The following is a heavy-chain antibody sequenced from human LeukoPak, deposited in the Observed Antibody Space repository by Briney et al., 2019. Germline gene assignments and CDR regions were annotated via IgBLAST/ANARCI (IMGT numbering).Heavy chain of an antibody. J-gene: IGHJ4*02. D-gene: IGHD3-10*01. CDR2: IYYSGST. V-gene: IGHV4-31*03. Sequence: SETLSLTCTVSGDSISSGGHYWSWIRQHPGKGLEWIGHIYYSGSTYYNPSLNSRVTISMDKSQNQFSLKLTSVTAADTAVYYCVRSQQAYGSGNSYYFDYWGQGTLVTVSS. CDR3: VRSQQAYGSGNSYYFDY. CDR1: GDSISSGGHY.